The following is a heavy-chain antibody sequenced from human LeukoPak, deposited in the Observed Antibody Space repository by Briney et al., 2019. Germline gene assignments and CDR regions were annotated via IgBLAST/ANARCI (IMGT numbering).Heavy chain of an antibody. CDR3: VYGGNSGDWLY. CDR1: GLTVSSNY. V-gene: IGHV4-4*02. D-gene: IGHD4-23*01. Sequence: GSLRLSCAASGLTVSSNYMSWVRQPPGKGLEWIGEILHSGSTNYNPSLKSRLTMSVDKSNNQFSLRLSSVTAADTAVYYCVYGGNSGDWLYWGQGTLVTVSS. CDR2: ILHSGST. J-gene: IGHJ4*02.